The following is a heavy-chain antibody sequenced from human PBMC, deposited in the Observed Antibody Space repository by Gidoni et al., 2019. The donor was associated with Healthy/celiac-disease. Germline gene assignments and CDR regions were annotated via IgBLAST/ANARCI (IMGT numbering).Heavy chain of an antibody. CDR3: ARSYDFWSSYYMDV. V-gene: IGHV4-59*01. D-gene: IGHD3-3*01. CDR1: GGSISSYY. Sequence: QVQLQASGPGLVKPSETLSLTCTVSGGSISSYYWSWIRQPPGKGLEWIGYIYYSGSTNYNPSLKSRVTISVDTSKNQFSLKLSSVTAADTAVYYCARSYDFWSSYYMDVWGKGTTVTVSS. CDR2: IYYSGST. J-gene: IGHJ6*03.